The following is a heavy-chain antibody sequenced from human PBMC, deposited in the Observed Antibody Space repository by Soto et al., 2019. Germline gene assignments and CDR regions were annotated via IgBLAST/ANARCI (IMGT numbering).Heavy chain of an antibody. D-gene: IGHD2-2*01. CDR3: STALGCRSTSCTLDY. CDR1: GGTFGSYA. V-gene: IGHV1-69*01. J-gene: IGHJ4*02. Sequence: QVQLVQSGAEVKKPGSSVKVSCKASGGTFGSYAFSWVRQAPGQGLEWMGGIIPVSGAAHYAQKFQGRVTITADESTSTAYMELSSLSSQHMAVSYWSTALGCRSTSCTLDYWGQGTRVIISS. CDR2: IIPVSGAA.